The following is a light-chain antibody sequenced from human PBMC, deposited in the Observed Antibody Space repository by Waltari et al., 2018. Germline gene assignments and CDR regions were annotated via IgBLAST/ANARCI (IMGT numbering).Light chain of an antibody. Sequence: QSALTQPASVSGAPGQSIPIPCTGTTTDVGALTNVSWYHQHPGKAPKLLIDEVSDRPSGVSNRFFGSKSGNTASLTISGLQAEDESDYYCTSYTSSNTLLFGGGTKLTVL. CDR3: TSYTSSNTLL. CDR1: TTDVGALTN. V-gene: IGLV2-14*01. CDR2: EVS. J-gene: IGLJ2*01.